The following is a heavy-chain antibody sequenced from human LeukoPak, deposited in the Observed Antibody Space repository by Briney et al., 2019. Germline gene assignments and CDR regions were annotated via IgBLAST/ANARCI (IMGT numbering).Heavy chain of an antibody. D-gene: IGHD2-15*01. J-gene: IGHJ4*02. CDR1: GFTFSSYA. V-gene: IGHV3-23*01. CDR3: AKSYCSGGTCYSLFDY. CDR2: ITGSGVGT. Sequence: GGSLRLSCAASGFTFSSYAMSWVRQAPGKGLEWVSAITGSGVGTYYADSVKGRFTISRDNSKNTLYLQMNGLRTEDTAVYYCAKSYCSGGTCYSLFDYWGQGTLVTVSS.